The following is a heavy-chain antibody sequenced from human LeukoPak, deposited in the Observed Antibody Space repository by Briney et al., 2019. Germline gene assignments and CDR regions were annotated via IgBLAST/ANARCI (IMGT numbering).Heavy chain of an antibody. J-gene: IGHJ6*02. CDR2: ISYDGRKR. D-gene: IGHD3-16*02. Sequence: GGSLRLSCTGSGFMFSGYGMYWVRQAPGKGLERVALISYDGRKRFYADSVKGRFTISRDNSKSALVLEMNSLRVEDTAVYYCAKDYQSAPPVGMDAWGHGTKVTVSS. CDR3: AKDYQSAPPVGMDA. CDR1: GFMFSGYG. V-gene: IGHV3-30*18.